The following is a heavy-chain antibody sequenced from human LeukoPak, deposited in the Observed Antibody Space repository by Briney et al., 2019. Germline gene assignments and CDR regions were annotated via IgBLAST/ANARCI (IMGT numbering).Heavy chain of an antibody. J-gene: IGHJ5*02. Sequence: GASVKVSCKASGYTFTSYVISWVRQAPGQGLEWMGIINPSGGSTSYAQKFQGRVTMTRDMSTSTVYMELSSLRSEDTAVYYCARSAMVYAITKRYNWFDPWGQGTLVTVSS. CDR1: GYTFTSYV. CDR3: ARSAMVYAITKRYNWFDP. D-gene: IGHD2-8*01. V-gene: IGHV1-46*01. CDR2: INPSGGST.